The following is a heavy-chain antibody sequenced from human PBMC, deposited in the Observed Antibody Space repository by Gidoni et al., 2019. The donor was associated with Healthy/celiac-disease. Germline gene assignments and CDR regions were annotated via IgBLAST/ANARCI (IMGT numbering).Heavy chain of an antibody. D-gene: IGHD2-8*01. Sequence: QVQLQQWGAGLLKPSETLSLTCAVYGVSFSDYYWSWLRQPPGKGLAWIGEINHRGSTNYNPSLKSRVTISVDTSKNQFSLKLSSVTAADTAVYYCARGGLMVYAIPRRLEKFDYWGQGTLVTVSS. CDR3: ARGGLMVYAIPRRLEKFDY. J-gene: IGHJ4*02. V-gene: IGHV4-34*01. CDR1: GVSFSDYY. CDR2: INHRGST.